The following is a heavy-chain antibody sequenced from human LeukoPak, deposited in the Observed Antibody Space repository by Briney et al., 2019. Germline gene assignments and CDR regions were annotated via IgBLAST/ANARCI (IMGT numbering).Heavy chain of an antibody. CDR1: GGSINSYY. CDR2: INYSGGT. Sequence: PSGTLSLTCIVSGGSINSYYWSWIRQPPGKGLEWIRHINYSGGTKYNPSLKSRVTISVDTPKNQFSLKLSSVTAADTAVYYCARYYYDSSGYSHGMDVWGQGTTVTVSS. J-gene: IGHJ6*02. D-gene: IGHD3-22*01. CDR3: ARYYYDSSGYSHGMDV. V-gene: IGHV4-59*08.